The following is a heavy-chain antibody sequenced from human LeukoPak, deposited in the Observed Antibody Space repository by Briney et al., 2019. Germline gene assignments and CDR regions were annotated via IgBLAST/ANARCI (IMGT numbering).Heavy chain of an antibody. D-gene: IGHD3-22*01. CDR1: GFTFSGSA. CDR3: TRLFAPYYYDSSGYSGDY. Sequence: GGSLRLSCAASGFTFSGSAMHWVRQASGKGLEWVGRIRSKANGYATAYAASVKGRFTISRDDSKNTAYLQMNSLKTEDTAVYYCTRLFAPYYYDSSGYSGDYWGQGTLVTVSS. J-gene: IGHJ4*02. CDR2: IRSKANGYAT. V-gene: IGHV3-73*01.